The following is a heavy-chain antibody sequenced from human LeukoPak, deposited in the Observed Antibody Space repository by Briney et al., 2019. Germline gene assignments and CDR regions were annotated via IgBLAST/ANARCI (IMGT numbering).Heavy chain of an antibody. CDR3: AKAGLVRGGALDS. V-gene: IGHV3-23*01. J-gene: IGHJ4*02. Sequence: PGGSLRLSCAASGFTFSSYSMNWVRQAPGKGLEWVSSITGSGDGTSAADSVKGRFTISRDNSKNTLYLQMNSLRVEDTAVYYCAKAGLVRGGALDSWGQGTLVTVSS. CDR1: GFTFSSYS. CDR2: ITGSGDGT. D-gene: IGHD4/OR15-4a*01.